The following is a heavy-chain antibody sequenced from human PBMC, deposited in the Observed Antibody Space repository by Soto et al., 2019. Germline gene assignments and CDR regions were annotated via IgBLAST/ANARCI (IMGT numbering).Heavy chain of an antibody. CDR1: GYTFTIYA. D-gene: IGHD2-2*01. V-gene: IGHV1-3*01. CDR3: ARVVVPAALFY. Sequence: ASVTVSCKASGYTFTIYAIHWVRQAPGQRLEWMGWINAGNGNTKYSQKFQGRVTITRDTSASTAYMELSSLRSEDTAVYYCARVVVPAALFYWGQGTLVTVSS. CDR2: INAGNGNT. J-gene: IGHJ4*02.